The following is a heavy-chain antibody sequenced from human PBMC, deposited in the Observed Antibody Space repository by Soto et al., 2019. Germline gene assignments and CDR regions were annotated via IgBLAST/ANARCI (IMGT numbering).Heavy chain of an antibody. CDR2: IKQDGTEK. D-gene: IGHD6-6*01. V-gene: IGHV3-7*01. CDR1: GFTFSNYW. CDR3: ARVYSSSSGRAIDY. Sequence: GGSLRLSCAASGFTFSNYWMTWVRQAPGKGLEWVANIKQDGTEKSYVDSVKGRFTISRDNAKNSLYLQMNSLRVEDTAVYYCARVYSSSSGRAIDYWGQGTLVTVSS. J-gene: IGHJ4*02.